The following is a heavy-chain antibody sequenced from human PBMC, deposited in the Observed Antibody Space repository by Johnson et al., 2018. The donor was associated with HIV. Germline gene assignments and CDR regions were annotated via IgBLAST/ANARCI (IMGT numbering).Heavy chain of an antibody. CDR2: ISYDGSNK. CDR1: GFTFSSYA. V-gene: IGHV3-30-3*01. J-gene: IGHJ3*02. D-gene: IGHD3-16*02. Sequence: QVQLVESGGGVVQPGRSLRLSCAASGFTFSSYAMHWVRQAPGKGLDWVAVISYDGSNKYYADSVKGRFPIPRDNSKNKLYRQMNSLRAEDTAVYYCARDRVITFGGVIGRGAFDIWGQGTMVTVSS. CDR3: ARDRVITFGGVIGRGAFDI.